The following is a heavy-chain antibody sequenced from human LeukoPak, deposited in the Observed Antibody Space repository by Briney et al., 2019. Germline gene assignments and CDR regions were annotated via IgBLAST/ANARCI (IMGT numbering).Heavy chain of an antibody. CDR3: AKRRGLELTYYYYMDV. CDR1: GFSFSNAW. D-gene: IGHD1-7*01. V-gene: IGHV3-15*01. CDR2: IKSRTDDETT. J-gene: IGHJ6*03. Sequence: PGGSLRLSCAGSGFSFSNAWMSWVRQAPGKGLEWVGRIKSRTDDETTDYAEPVKGRFSISRDDSKNMLDLHMSSLKTEDTAVYYCAKRRGLELTYYYYMDVWGKGTTVTVSS.